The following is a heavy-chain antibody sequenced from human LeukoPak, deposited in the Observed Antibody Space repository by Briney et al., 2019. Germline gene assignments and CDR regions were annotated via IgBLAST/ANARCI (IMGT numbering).Heavy chain of an antibody. J-gene: IGHJ6*03. CDR1: GDTFTMFV. D-gene: IGHD3-22*01. V-gene: IGHV1-69*06. Sequence: SVKVSCKSSGDTFTMFVISWVRQAPGLGPQWMGGITPVSGAVNYAQEFQDRVTITADTSTTTVYMELSNLRVDDTAVYYCTSAPYYQDRSEYTQGSYYYYYYYMDVWGKGTMVTVSS. CDR2: ITPVSGAV. CDR3: TSAPYYQDRSEYTQGSYYYYYYYMDV.